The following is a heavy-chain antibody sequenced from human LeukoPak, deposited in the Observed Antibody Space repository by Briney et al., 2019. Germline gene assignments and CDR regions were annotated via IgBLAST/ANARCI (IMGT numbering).Heavy chain of an antibody. D-gene: IGHD3-22*01. Sequence: ASVKVSCKASGYTFTGYYMHWVRQAPGEGGEWMGRINPNSGGTNYAQKFQRRVTVTRDTSISTAYMELSRLRSDDTAVYYCARESLAGITMIVVVITTDFDYWGQGTLVTVSS. J-gene: IGHJ4*02. CDR2: INPNSGGT. CDR3: ARESLAGITMIVVVITTDFDY. CDR1: GYTFTGYY. V-gene: IGHV1-2*06.